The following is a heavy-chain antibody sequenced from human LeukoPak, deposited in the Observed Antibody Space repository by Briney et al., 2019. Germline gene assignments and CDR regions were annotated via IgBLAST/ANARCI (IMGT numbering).Heavy chain of an antibody. CDR3: ARDRYYYYDSSGYFDY. V-gene: IGHV1-69*13. D-gene: IGHD3-22*01. J-gene: IGHJ4*02. CDR1: GGTFSSYA. CDR2: IIPIFGTA. Sequence: GASVKVSCKASGGTFSSYAISWVRQAPGQGLEWMGGIIPIFGTANYAQEFQGRVTITADESTSTAYMELSSLRSEDTAVYYCARDRYYYYDSSGYFDYWGQGTLVTVSS.